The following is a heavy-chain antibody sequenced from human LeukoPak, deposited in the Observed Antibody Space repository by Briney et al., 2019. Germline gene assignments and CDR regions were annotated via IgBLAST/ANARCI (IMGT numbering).Heavy chain of an antibody. CDR2: INPNSGGT. Sequence: ASVKVSCKASGYTFTGYYMHWVRQAPGQGLEWMGWINPNSGGTNYAQKFQGRVTMTRDTSISTAYMELSRLRSDDTAVYYCARDLYYDFWSGPPTCGYWGQGTLVTVSS. CDR3: ARDLYYDFWSGPPTCGY. J-gene: IGHJ4*02. D-gene: IGHD3-3*01. CDR1: GYTFTGYY. V-gene: IGHV1-2*02.